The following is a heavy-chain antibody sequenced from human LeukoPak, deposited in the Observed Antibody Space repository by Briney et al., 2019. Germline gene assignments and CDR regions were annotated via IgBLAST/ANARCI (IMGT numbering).Heavy chain of an antibody. D-gene: IGHD2-15*01. J-gene: IGHJ3*02. V-gene: IGHV3-23*01. CDR1: GFTFSSYA. Sequence: GGSLRLSCAASGFTFSSYAMSWVRRAPGKGLEWVSAISGSGDSTYYADSVKGRFTISRDNSENTLYSQMNSLRAEDTAVYYCAKEWTSGGSPRRDAFDIWGQGTMVIVSS. CDR3: AKEWTSGGSPRRDAFDI. CDR2: ISGSGDST.